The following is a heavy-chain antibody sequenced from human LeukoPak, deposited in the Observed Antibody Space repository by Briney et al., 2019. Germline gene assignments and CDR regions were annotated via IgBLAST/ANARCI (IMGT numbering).Heavy chain of an antibody. J-gene: IGHJ3*01. CDR1: GFTFSDYG. V-gene: IGHV3-33*01. D-gene: IGHD2-15*01. CDR3: VRYCNGGSCYRAAFDV. Sequence: GGSLRLSCAASGFTFSDYGMYWVRQAPGKGLEWVALIWYDGGKKYYTDSVRGRFTISRDNSKNTLNLQMNSLRAEDTAVYYCVRYCNGGSCYRAAFDVWGPGTMVTVSS. CDR2: IWYDGGKK.